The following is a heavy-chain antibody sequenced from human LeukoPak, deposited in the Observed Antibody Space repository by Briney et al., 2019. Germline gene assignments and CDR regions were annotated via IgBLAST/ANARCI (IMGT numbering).Heavy chain of an antibody. CDR1: GFIFDDYG. V-gene: IGHV3-20*04. CDR3: PRDGDRFGELLSTQFNWFDP. CDR2: INWNGGST. J-gene: IGHJ5*02. D-gene: IGHD3-10*01. Sequence: PGGSLRLSCAASGFIFDDYGMSWVRQAPGKGLEWVSGINWNGGSTCYADSVKGRFTISRDNAKNSLYLQMNSLRAEDTALYYCPRDGDRFGELLSTQFNWFDPWGQGTLVIVSS.